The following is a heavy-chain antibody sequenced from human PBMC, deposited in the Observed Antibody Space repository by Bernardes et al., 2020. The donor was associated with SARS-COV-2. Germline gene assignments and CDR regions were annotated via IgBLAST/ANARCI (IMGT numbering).Heavy chain of an antibody. V-gene: IGHV1-3*01. D-gene: IGHD3-22*01. CDR2: INAGNGNT. CDR3: ARGLGLFPNWFDP. J-gene: IGHJ5*02. CDR1: GYTFTSYP. Sequence: ASVKVSCKPSGYTFTSYPMHWVRQAPGQRLEWMGWINAGNGNTKYSQKFQGRVTITRDTSASTAYMELSSLRSEDTAVYYCARGLGLFPNWFDPWGQGTLVTVSS.